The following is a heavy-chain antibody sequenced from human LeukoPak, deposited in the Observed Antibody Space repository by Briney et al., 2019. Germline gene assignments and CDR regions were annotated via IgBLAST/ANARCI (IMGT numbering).Heavy chain of an antibody. CDR3: AKDYYGSGSYFDY. CDR1: GFTFSSYG. D-gene: IGHD3-10*01. V-gene: IGHV3-30*18. CDR2: ISYDGSNK. Sequence: GRSLRLSCAASGFTFSSYGMHWVRQAPGKGLEWVAVISYDGSNKYYADSVKGRFTISRVNSKNTLYLQMNSLRAEDTAVYYCAKDYYGSGSYFDYWGQGTLVTVSS. J-gene: IGHJ4*02.